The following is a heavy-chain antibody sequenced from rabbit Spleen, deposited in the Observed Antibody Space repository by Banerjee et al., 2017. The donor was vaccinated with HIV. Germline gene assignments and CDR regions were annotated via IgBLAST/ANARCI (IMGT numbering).Heavy chain of an antibody. CDR1: GFDLSSYYY. D-gene: IGHD3-1*01. V-gene: IGHV1S40*01. CDR2: INTYTGKP. Sequence: QSLEESGGDLVKPGASLTLTCTASGFDLSSYYYMCWVRQAPGKGLQWIACINTYTGKPVYATWAKGRFTISRTSSTTVTLQMTSLTAADTATYFCARDLASVVGWNFNLWGPGTLVTVS. J-gene: IGHJ4*01. CDR3: ARDLASVVGWNFNL.